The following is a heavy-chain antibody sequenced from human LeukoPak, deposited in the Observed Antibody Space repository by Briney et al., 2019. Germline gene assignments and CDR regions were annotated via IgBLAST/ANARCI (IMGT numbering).Heavy chain of an antibody. CDR2: ISGSGGNT. CDR1: RFTFSAYS. J-gene: IGHJ6*02. D-gene: IGHD6-13*01. V-gene: IGHV3-23*01. CDR3: ARGGILYGMDV. Sequence: HSGGSLRLSCAASRFTFSAYSMTWVRRAPGKGLEWVSAISGSGGNTYYADSVKGRFTISRDNSKNTLYLQMNSLRAEDTAAYYCARGGILYGMDVWGQGTTVTVSS.